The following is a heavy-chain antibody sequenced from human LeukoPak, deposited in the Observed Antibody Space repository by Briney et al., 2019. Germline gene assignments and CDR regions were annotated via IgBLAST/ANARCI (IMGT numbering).Heavy chain of an antibody. V-gene: IGHV3-23*01. Sequence: GGSLRLSCAASGFTFSSYAMSWVRQAPGKGLEWVSAISGSGGSTYYADSVKGRFTISRDNSKNTLYLQMNSLRAEDTAVYYCAKDGALYYYYYYMDVWGKGTTVTVSS. D-gene: IGHD3-16*01. CDR3: AKDGALYYYYYYMDV. CDR2: ISGSGGST. CDR1: GFTFSSYA. J-gene: IGHJ6*03.